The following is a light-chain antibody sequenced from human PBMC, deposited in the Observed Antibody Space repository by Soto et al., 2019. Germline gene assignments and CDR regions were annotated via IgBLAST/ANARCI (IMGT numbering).Light chain of an antibody. CDR1: QSVSSN. Sequence: ETVMTQSPATLSVSPGERPTLSCRAIQSVSSNLAWYQQKPGQAPRLLIYDASTRANGIPARFSGSGSGTEFTVPISSLQSEDFAVYYCQQYNTWPLTFGPGTKVDIK. J-gene: IGKJ3*01. V-gene: IGKV3-15*01. CDR2: DAS. CDR3: QQYNTWPLT.